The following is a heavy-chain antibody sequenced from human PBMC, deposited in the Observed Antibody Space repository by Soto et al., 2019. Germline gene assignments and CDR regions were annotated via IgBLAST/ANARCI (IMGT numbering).Heavy chain of an antibody. Sequence: QVQLVESGGGVVQPGRSLRLSCAASGFTFSSYGMHWVRQAPGKGLEWVAVISYDGSNKYDADSVKGRFTIPRDNSKNTLYLQMNSLRAEDTGGYYCEKDPKQYFYYHGMEVRGQGNTVTVSS. CDR2: ISYDGSNK. J-gene: IGHJ6*02. CDR1: GFTFSSYG. CDR3: EKDPKQYFYYHGMEV. V-gene: IGHV3-30*18.